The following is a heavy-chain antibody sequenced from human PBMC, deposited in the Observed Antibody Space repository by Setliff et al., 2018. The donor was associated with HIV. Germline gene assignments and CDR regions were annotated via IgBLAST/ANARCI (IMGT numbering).Heavy chain of an antibody. CDR2: INAGTGNI. D-gene: IGHD2-15*01. CDR3: ARDAPTRSVREKGLDM. J-gene: IGHJ3*02. CDR1: GFTFTDYS. Sequence: GASVKVSCKASGFTFTDYSIHWVRQAPGQRLEWMGWINAGTGNIRHSQRFQDRLTMTGDTSATTAYMELSSLRSEDTAVYYCARDAPTRSVREKGLDMWGQGTLVTVSS. V-gene: IGHV1-3*01.